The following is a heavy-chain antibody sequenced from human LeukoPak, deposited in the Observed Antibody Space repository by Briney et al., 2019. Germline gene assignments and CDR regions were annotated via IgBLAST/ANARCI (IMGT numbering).Heavy chain of an antibody. CDR1: GGSISSSSYY. CDR2: IYYSGST. CDR3: ARGGSRLLGLRFLEWLFFWFDP. J-gene: IGHJ5*02. Sequence: SETLSLTCTVSGGSISSSSYYWGWIRQPPGKGLEWIGSIYYSGSTYYNPSLKSRVTISVDTSKNQFSLKLSSVTAADTAVYYCARGGSRLLGLRFLEWLFFWFDPWGQGTLVTVSS. V-gene: IGHV4-39*02. D-gene: IGHD3-3*01.